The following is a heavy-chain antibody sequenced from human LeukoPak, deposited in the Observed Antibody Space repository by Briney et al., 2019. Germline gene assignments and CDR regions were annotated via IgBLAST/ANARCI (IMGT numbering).Heavy chain of an antibody. Sequence: PSRTLSLTCAISGDSVSSNSAAWNWIRQSPSRGLEWLGRTYYRSKWYNDYAVSVKSRITINPDTSKNQFSLKLSSVTAADTAVYYCAREGIAAAGITYWGQGTLVTVSS. J-gene: IGHJ4*02. CDR2: TYYRSKWYN. V-gene: IGHV6-1*01. D-gene: IGHD6-13*01. CDR3: AREGIAAAGITY. CDR1: GDSVSSNSAA.